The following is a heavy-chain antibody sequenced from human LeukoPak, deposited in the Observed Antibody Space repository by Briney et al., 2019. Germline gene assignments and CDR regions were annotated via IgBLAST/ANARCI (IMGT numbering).Heavy chain of an antibody. Sequence: GGSLRLSCAASGFTFSSYSMNWVRQSPGRGLEWVAHINSDGSEKNYVDSVKGRFTISRDNARNSQFLHMNSLRAEDTAVYYCARANPGRYSYGYLPDYWGQGTLVTVSS. CDR1: GFTFSSYS. CDR2: INSDGSEK. V-gene: IGHV3-7*03. D-gene: IGHD5-18*01. CDR3: ARANPGRYSYGYLPDY. J-gene: IGHJ4*02.